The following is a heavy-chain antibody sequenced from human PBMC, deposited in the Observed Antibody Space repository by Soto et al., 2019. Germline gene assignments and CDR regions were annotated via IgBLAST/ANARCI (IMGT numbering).Heavy chain of an antibody. CDR2: ISAYNGNT. Sequence: APVKVSCKASGYTFTSYGISWVRQAPGQGLEWMGWISAYNGNTNYAQKLQGRVTMTTDTSTSTAYMELRSLRSDDTAVYYCARDGHSSGWYFGWFDPWGQGTLVTVSS. J-gene: IGHJ5*02. CDR3: ARDGHSSGWYFGWFDP. CDR1: GYTFTSYG. D-gene: IGHD6-19*01. V-gene: IGHV1-18*01.